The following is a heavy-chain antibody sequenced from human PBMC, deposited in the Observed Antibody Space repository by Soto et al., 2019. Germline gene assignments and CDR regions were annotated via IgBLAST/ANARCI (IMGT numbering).Heavy chain of an antibody. J-gene: IGHJ4*02. V-gene: IGHV3-23*01. D-gene: IGHD6-19*01. Sequence: EVHLSESGGGVVQPGGSLRLSCVVSGFTFSDYAMDWVRQAPGKGLEWVSEISATGGTTNYADSVKGRYTISSDNSNNPQYIQLTNLRAEDTAMFYCAKASSAWYGSKNYYVDSWGPGALVTASS. CDR2: ISATGGTT. CDR3: AKASSAWYGSKNYYVDS. CDR1: GFTFSDYA.